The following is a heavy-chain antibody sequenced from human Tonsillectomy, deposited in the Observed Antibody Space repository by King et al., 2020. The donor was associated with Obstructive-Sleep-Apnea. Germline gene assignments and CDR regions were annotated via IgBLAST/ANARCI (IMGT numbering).Heavy chain of an antibody. V-gene: IGHV4-39*07. CDR2: INYSGST. D-gene: IGHD2-2*03. CDR3: ARLDIEYSYQYGMDV. J-gene: IGHJ6*02. Sequence: QLQESGPRLVKPSETLSLTCTVSGGSIGSSSYYWGWIRQPPGKGLEWIGSINYSGSTYYNPSLRSRVTISVDTSKNQLSLRLTSVTAADTAVYYCARLDIEYSYQYGMDVWGQGTTVTVSS. CDR1: GGSIGSSSYY.